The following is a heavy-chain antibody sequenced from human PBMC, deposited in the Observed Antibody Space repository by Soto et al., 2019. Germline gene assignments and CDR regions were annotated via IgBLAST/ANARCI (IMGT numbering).Heavy chain of an antibody. Sequence: EVQLVESGGGLVQPGGSLRLSCAAFGFTVSSNYMSWVRQAPGKGLEWVSVIFTGGSTYYADSVKGRFTISRHSSMNTVYLQMDSLRAEDTAVYYCARDRQSSGWLDAFDIWGQGTMVTVSS. V-gene: IGHV3-53*04. D-gene: IGHD6-19*01. CDR1: GFTVSSNY. CDR3: ARDRQSSGWLDAFDI. CDR2: IFTGGST. J-gene: IGHJ3*02.